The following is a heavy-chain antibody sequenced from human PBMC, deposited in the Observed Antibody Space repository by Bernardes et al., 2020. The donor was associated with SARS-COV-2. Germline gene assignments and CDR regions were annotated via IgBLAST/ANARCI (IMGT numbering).Heavy chain of an antibody. CDR2: FDPEDGET. V-gene: IGHV1-24*01. Sequence: ASVKVSCKASGYTLTELSMHWVRQAPGKGLEWMGGFDPEDGETIYAQKFQGRVTMTEDTSTDTAYMELSSLRSEDTAVYYCATGPPTIFAGNWFDPWGQGTLVTVSS. J-gene: IGHJ5*02. D-gene: IGHD3-3*01. CDR1: GYTLTELS. CDR3: ATGPPTIFAGNWFDP.